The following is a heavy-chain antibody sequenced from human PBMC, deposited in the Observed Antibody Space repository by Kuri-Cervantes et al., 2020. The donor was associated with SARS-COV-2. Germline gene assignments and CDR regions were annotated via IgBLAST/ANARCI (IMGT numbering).Heavy chain of an antibody. CDR1: GFTFSSYA. Sequence: GESLKISCAASGFTFSSYAMSWVRQAPGKGLEWVSAISGSGGSTYYADSVKGRFTISRDNSKNTLYLQMNSLRAEDTAVYYCARDTAWAFNIWGQGTMVTVSS. CDR2: ISGSGGST. J-gene: IGHJ3*02. CDR3: ARDTAWAFNI. V-gene: IGHV3-23*01.